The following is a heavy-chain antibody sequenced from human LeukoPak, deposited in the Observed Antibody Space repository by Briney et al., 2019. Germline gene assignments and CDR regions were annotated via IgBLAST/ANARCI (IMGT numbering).Heavy chain of an antibody. Sequence: GGSLRLSCAASGFPFSSYTMNWVRRAPGKGLEWVSDISGSGSNTYYTDSVKGRFTISRDNSKNTLYLQMNALRAEDTAVYFCAKTKGQSTGGAFDIWGQGTMVTVSS. CDR2: ISGSGSNT. CDR1: GFPFSSYT. CDR3: AKTKGQSTGGAFDI. V-gene: IGHV3-23*01. D-gene: IGHD7-27*01. J-gene: IGHJ3*02.